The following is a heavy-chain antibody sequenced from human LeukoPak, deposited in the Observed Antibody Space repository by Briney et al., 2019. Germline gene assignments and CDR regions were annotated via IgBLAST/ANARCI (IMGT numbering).Heavy chain of an antibody. CDR1: GFTFSHYW. J-gene: IGHJ4*02. D-gene: IGHD3-10*01. V-gene: IGHV3-74*01. Sequence: GGSLRLSCAASGFTFSHYWMHWVRQAPGKGPVWVSRINIDGSGTSYVDSVKGRFTISRDNAKNTLYLQMNSLRAEDTAVYYCAKDPSLRGTYYFDYWGQGTLVTVSS. CDR2: INIDGSGT. CDR3: AKDPSLRGTYYFDY.